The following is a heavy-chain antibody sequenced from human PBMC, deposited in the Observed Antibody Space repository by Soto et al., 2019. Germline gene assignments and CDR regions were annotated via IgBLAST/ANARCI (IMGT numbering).Heavy chain of an antibody. CDR3: AKDTYYHDSSGYYVFDY. D-gene: IGHD3-22*01. CDR2: ISYDGVNK. CDR1: GFTFSTYG. V-gene: IGHV3-30*18. Sequence: TGGSLRLSCAASGFTFSTYGMHWVRQAPGKGLEWVAVISYDGVNKYYADSVKGRFTISRDNSKNTLYLQMNSLRAEDTAVYYCAKDTYYHDSSGYYVFDYWGQGTLVTVSS. J-gene: IGHJ4*02.